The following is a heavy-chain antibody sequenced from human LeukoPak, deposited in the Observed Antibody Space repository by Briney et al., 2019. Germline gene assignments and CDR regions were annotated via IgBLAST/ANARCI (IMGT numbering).Heavy chain of an antibody. CDR3: ARGGSYLRACDI. J-gene: IGHJ3*02. CDR2: IYSGGST. D-gene: IGHD1-26*01. CDR1: GFTVSSNY. Sequence: GGSLRLSCAASGFTVSSNYMSWVRQAPGKGLEWVSIIYSGGSTFYADSVKGRFTISRDNSKKTLYLQMNSLRAEDTAVYYCARGGSYLRACDIWGQETMVTVSS. V-gene: IGHV3-53*01.